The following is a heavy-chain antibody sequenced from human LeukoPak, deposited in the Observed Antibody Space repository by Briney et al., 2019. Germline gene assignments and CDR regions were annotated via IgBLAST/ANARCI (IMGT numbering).Heavy chain of an antibody. CDR2: IYYSGST. Sequence: SETLSLTCTVSGGSISSSSYYWGWIRQPPGKGLEWIGSIYYSGSTYYNPSLKSRVTISVATSKNQSSLKLSSVTAADTAVYYCARKGSSGWYDPLYFDYWGQGTLVTVSS. CDR1: GGSISSSSYY. CDR3: ARKGSSGWYDPLYFDY. V-gene: IGHV4-39*01. J-gene: IGHJ4*02. D-gene: IGHD6-19*01.